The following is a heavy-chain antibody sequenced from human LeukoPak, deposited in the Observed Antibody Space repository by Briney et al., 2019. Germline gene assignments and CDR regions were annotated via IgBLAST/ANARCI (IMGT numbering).Heavy chain of an antibody. Sequence: GGSLRLSCTASGFSFSAYAMMWVRQVPGKGPEWVSAIRGSGVNTYYADSVKGRFTISRDNSKYTLFLQMNSLRAEDTAVYYCARDPNGDYIGAFDMWGPGTMVTVSS. CDR2: IRGSGVNT. CDR1: GFSFSAYA. V-gene: IGHV3-23*01. J-gene: IGHJ3*02. D-gene: IGHD4-17*01. CDR3: ARDPNGDYIGAFDM.